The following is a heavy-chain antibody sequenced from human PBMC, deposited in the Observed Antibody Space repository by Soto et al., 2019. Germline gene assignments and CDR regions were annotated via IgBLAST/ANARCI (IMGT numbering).Heavy chain of an antibody. Sequence: ASVKVSCKASGYTFTSYDINWVRQATGQGLEWMGWMNPNSGNTGYAQKFQGRVTMTRNTSISTAYMELSSLRSEDTAVYYCARGAYCGGDCYRKYYYYYYGMGVWGQGTTVTVSS. J-gene: IGHJ6*02. CDR2: MNPNSGNT. CDR3: ARGAYCGGDCYRKYYYYYYGMGV. V-gene: IGHV1-8*01. CDR1: GYTFTSYD. D-gene: IGHD2-21*02.